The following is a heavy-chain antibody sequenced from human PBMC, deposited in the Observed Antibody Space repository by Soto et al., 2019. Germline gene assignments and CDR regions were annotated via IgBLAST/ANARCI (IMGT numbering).Heavy chain of an antibody. Sequence: SETLSLTCAVYGGSFSGYYWSWIRQPPGKGPEWIGEINHSGSTNYNPSLKSRVTISVDTSKNQFSLKLSSVTAADTAVYYCARVEYYYGSGRKIDPWGQGTLVTVSS. CDR2: INHSGST. V-gene: IGHV4-34*01. CDR3: ARVEYYYGSGRKIDP. D-gene: IGHD3-10*01. CDR1: GGSFSGYY. J-gene: IGHJ5*02.